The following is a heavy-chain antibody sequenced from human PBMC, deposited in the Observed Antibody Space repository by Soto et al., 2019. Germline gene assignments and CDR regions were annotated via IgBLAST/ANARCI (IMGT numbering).Heavy chain of an antibody. J-gene: IGHJ4*02. D-gene: IGHD5-18*01. V-gene: IGHV1-46*01. Sequence: QVKLMQSGAEVKKPGASVRVSCKASGYTFTHYYIHWVRQAPGQGLEWMGIINPNGGSTTYAQKFRAGFTMTRDTSKSTVYLELSSLRAEDSAVYYCATSVNTAMAFDYWGQGTLVAVSS. CDR1: GYTFTHYY. CDR2: INPNGGST. CDR3: ATSVNTAMAFDY.